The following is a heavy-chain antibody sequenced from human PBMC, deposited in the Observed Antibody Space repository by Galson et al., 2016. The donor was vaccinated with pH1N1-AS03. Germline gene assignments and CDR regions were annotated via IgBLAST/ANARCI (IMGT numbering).Heavy chain of an antibody. CDR1: GFTVTRND. D-gene: IGHD5-12*01. V-gene: IGHV3-13*01. J-gene: IGHJ6*04. Sequence: SLRLSCAASGFTVTRNDMYWVRQATGKGLEWVSIIAATGPTHYADSVKGRFTISREIPQNSLYLQMDSLRADDTAVYYCAAWGYISGTHGLDVWGKGTTVTVSS. CDR3: AAWGYISGTHGLDV. CDR2: IAATGPT.